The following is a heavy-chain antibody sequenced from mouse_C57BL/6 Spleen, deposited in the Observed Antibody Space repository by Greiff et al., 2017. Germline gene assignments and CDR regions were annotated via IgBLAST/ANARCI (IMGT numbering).Heavy chain of an antibody. CDR3: ARDRAWGYFDV. CDR1: GFTFSDFY. J-gene: IGHJ1*03. V-gene: IGHV7-1*01. CDR2: SRNKANDYTT. Sequence: DVMLVESGGGLVQSGRSLRLSCATSGFTFSDFYMEWVRQAPGKGLEWIAASRNKANDYTTEYSASVKGRFIVSRDTSQSILYLQMNALRAEDTAIYYCARDRAWGYFDVWGTGTTVTVSS.